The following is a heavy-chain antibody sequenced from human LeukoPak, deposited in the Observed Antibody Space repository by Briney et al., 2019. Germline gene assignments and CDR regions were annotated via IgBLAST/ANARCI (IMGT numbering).Heavy chain of an antibody. CDR3: ARDRRNVVVTAIPDTTIDY. CDR2: ISSSSSYT. J-gene: IGHJ4*02. D-gene: IGHD2-21*02. Sequence: GGSLRLSCAASGFTFSDYYMSWIRQAPGKGLEWVSYISSSSSYTNYADSVKGRFTISRDNAKNSLYLQMNSPRAEDTAVYYCARDRRNVVVTAIPDTTIDYWGQGTLVTVSS. V-gene: IGHV3-11*06. CDR1: GFTFSDYY.